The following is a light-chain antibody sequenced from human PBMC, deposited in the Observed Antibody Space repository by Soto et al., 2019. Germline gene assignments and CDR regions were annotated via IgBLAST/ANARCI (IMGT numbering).Light chain of an antibody. CDR2: EVY. V-gene: IGLV2-8*01. CDR3: SSYVGTNSYI. CDR1: SSDVGGYNY. J-gene: IGLJ1*01. Sequence: QSVLTQPPSASGSPGQSVTISCTGTSSDVGGYNYVSWYQQHPGKAPKLIIYEVYKRPSGVPDRFSGSKSGNTAALTVSGLQAEDEADYYCSSYVGTNSYIFGTGTNVTLL.